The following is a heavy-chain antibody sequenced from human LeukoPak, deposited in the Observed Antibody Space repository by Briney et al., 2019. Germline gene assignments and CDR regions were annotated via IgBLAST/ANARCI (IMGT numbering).Heavy chain of an antibody. J-gene: IGHJ4*02. Sequence: PGGSLRLSCAASGFTFSSYSMNWVRQAPGKGLEWVSYISSSGSTIYYADSVKGRFTISRDNAKNSLYLQMNSLRAEDTAVYYCARDGVTDPDYWGQGTLVTVSS. CDR3: ARDGVTDPDY. CDR2: ISSSGSTI. D-gene: IGHD2-21*02. V-gene: IGHV3-48*04. CDR1: GFTFSSYS.